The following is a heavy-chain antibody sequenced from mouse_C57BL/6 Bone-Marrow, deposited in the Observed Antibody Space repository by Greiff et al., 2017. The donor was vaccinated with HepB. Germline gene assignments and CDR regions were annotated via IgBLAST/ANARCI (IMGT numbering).Heavy chain of an antibody. V-gene: IGHV1-55*01. CDR1: GYTFTSYW. Sequence: VQLQQPGAELVKPGASVKMSCKASGYTFTSYWITWVKQRPGQGLEWIGDIYPGSGSTNYNEKFKSKATLTVDTSSSTAYIQLSSLTSEDSAVYYCAYVPYWYFDVWGTGTTVTVSS. D-gene: IGHD1-1*01. CDR3: AYVPYWYFDV. CDR2: IYPGSGST. J-gene: IGHJ1*03.